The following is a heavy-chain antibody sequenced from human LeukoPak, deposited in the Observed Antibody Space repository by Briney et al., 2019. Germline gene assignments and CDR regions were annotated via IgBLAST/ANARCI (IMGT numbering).Heavy chain of an antibody. CDR1: GCTSNTYT. Sequence: KSGGSLRLSWEASGCTSNTYTMAWVRHAPGKGLEWVSSIASIGDFINYADSLKGRFTISRDNAENSPFLQMDSLRVEDTAVYYCVRWGYHSSGSYAYLNAFDIWGQGSMVTVSS. CDR3: VRWGYHSSGSYAYLNAFDI. V-gene: IGHV3-21*01. J-gene: IGHJ3*02. D-gene: IGHD3-22*01. CDR2: IASIGDFI.